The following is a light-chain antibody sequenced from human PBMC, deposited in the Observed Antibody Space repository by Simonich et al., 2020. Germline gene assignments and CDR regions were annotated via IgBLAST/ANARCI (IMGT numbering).Light chain of an antibody. V-gene: IGKV4-1*01. CDR2: WAS. Sequence: DIVMTQSPDSLAVSLGERATINCKSSQSVLYSSNNKNYLAWYQQKPGQTPKLLIYWASTRESGVPYRFSGSGSGTDFTLTISSLQAEDVAVYYCQQYYSTPTFGQGTKLEIK. J-gene: IGKJ2*01. CDR3: QQYYSTPT. CDR1: QSVLYSSNNKNY.